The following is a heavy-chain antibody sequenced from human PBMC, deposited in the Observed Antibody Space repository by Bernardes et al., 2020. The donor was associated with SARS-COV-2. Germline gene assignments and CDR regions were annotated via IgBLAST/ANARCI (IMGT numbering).Heavy chain of an antibody. Sequence: SETLSLTCTVSGGSISSYYWSWIRQPPGKGLEWIGYIYYSGSTNYNPSLKSRVTISVDTSKNQFSLKLSSVTAADTAVYYCARLSPHSLLLDYWGQGTLVTVSS. CDR1: GGSISSYY. V-gene: IGHV4-59*01. CDR2: IYYSGST. J-gene: IGHJ4*02. CDR3: ARLSPHSLLLDY.